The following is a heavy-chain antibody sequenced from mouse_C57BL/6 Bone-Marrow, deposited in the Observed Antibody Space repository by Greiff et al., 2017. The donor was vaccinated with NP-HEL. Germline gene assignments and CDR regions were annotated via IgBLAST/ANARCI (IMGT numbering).Heavy chain of an antibody. CDR2: IDPSDSYT. CDR1: GYTFTSYW. Sequence: QVQLQQSGAELVMPGASVKLSCKASGYTFTSYWMHWVKQRPGQGLEWIGEIDPSDSYTNYNQKFKGKSTLTVDKSSSTAYMQLSSLTSEDSAVYYCAKGNYEGDYAMDYWGQGTSVTVSS. J-gene: IGHJ4*01. V-gene: IGHV1-69*01. CDR3: AKGNYEGDYAMDY. D-gene: IGHD2-1*01.